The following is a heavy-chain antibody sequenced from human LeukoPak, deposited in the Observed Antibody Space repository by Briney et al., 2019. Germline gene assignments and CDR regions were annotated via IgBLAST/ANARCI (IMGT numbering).Heavy chain of an antibody. CDR2: ISSSGSTI. V-gene: IGHV3-11*01. Sequence: GGSLRLSCAASGFTFSDYYMSWIRQAPGKGLEWVSYISSSGSTIYYADSVKGRLTISRDNAKNSLYLQMNSLRAEDTAVYYCARDRHAKSSPYYYDSSGYSRGFDYWGQGTLVTVSS. D-gene: IGHD3-22*01. J-gene: IGHJ4*02. CDR3: ARDRHAKSSPYYYDSSGYSRGFDY. CDR1: GFTFSDYY.